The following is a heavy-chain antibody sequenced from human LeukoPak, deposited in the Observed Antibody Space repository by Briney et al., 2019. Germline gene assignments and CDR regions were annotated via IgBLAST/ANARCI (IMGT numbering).Heavy chain of an antibody. D-gene: IGHD2-2*01. J-gene: IGHJ6*03. Sequence: GRSLSLSCAASGFTVSRSTMHWVRQAPGKGLDWVAVISYDGSNEYYADSVKGRFTISRDNSKNTLYLQMNSLRAEDTAVYNCARDGLNCISSSCYARGRMDVWGKGTTVTVSS. CDR1: GFTVSRST. CDR3: ARDGLNCISSSCYARGRMDV. V-gene: IGHV3-30*04. CDR2: ISYDGSNE.